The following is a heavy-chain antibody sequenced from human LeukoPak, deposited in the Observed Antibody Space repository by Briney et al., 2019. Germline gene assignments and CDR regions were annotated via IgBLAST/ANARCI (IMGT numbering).Heavy chain of an antibody. Sequence: GASVKVSCKASGYTFTGYYMHWVRQAPGQGLEWMGRINPNSGGTNYAQKFQGRVTMTRDTSISTAYMELSRLRSDDTAVYYCARGFYDFWSGYEYYFDYWGQGTLVTVSS. CDR2: INPNSGGT. CDR1: GYTFTGYY. CDR3: ARGFYDFWSGYEYYFDY. D-gene: IGHD3-3*01. V-gene: IGHV1-2*06. J-gene: IGHJ4*02.